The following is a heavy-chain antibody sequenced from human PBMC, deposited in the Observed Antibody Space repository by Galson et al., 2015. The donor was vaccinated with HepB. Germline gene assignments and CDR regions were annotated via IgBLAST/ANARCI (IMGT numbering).Heavy chain of an antibody. CDR3: ARDLADTAMVGLDY. J-gene: IGHJ4*02. V-gene: IGHV3-33*01. Sequence: SLRLSCAASGFTFSSYGMHWVRQAPGKGLEWVAVIWYDGSNKYYADSVKGRFTISRDNSKNTLYLQMNSLKAEDTAVYYCARDLADTAMVGLDYWGQGTLVTVSS. D-gene: IGHD5-18*01. CDR2: IWYDGSNK. CDR1: GFTFSSYG.